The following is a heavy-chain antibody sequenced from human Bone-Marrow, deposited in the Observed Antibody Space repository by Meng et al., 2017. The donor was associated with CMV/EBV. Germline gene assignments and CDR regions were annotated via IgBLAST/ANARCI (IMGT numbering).Heavy chain of an antibody. Sequence: GGSLRLSCAASGFTFSSYGMHWVRQAPGKGLEWVAFIRYDGSNKYYADSVKGRFTISRDNSKNTLYLQMNSLRAEDTAVYYCARNLLVVTATDAFDIWGQGTMVTVSS. CDR3: ARNLLVVTATDAFDI. D-gene: IGHD2-21*02. CDR2: IRYDGSNK. CDR1: GFTFSSYG. J-gene: IGHJ3*02. V-gene: IGHV3-30*02.